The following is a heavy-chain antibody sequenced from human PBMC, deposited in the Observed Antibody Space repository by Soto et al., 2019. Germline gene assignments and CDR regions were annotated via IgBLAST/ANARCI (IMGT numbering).Heavy chain of an antibody. CDR2: IHFSGNS. CDR1: GGSISSNIYH. CDR3: ARLYTGTYKMYN. J-gene: IGHJ4*02. V-gene: IGHV4-39*01. D-gene: IGHD1-26*01. Sequence: SETLSLTCSVSGGSISSNIYHWGWIRQSPGKGLEWIASIHFSGNSFYNPSLKSRVTVSVDTSQSQFSLRLSSVTAADTAVYYCARLYTGTYKMYNWGQGTLVPVSS.